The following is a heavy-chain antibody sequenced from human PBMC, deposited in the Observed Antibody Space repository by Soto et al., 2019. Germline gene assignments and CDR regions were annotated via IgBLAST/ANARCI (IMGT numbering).Heavy chain of an antibody. CDR1: GDSISGSSFY. CDR2: ISYSGGT. Sequence: SETLSLTCSVSGDSISGSSFYWVWIRQPPWKGLEWIGSISYSGGTYNNPSLQSRVTISVDTPKNQFSLKLTSVTAADTAVYYCARRRASDYGGNNHPYYFDYWGQGTPVTVSS. CDR3: ARRRASDYGGNNHPYYFDY. J-gene: IGHJ4*02. D-gene: IGHD4-17*01. V-gene: IGHV4-39*01.